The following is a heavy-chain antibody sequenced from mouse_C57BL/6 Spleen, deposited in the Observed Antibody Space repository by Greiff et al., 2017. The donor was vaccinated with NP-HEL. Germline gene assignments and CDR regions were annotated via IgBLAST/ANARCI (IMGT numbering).Heavy chain of an antibody. CDR3: PTVVADWYFDV. Sequence: QVQLQQSGAELVRPGASVTLSCKASGYTFTDYEMHWVKQTPVHGLEWIGAIDPETGGTAYNQKFKGKAILTADKSSSTAYMELRSLTSEDSAVYYCPTVVADWYFDVWGTGTTVTVSS. D-gene: IGHD1-1*01. CDR1: GYTFTDYE. CDR2: IDPETGGT. J-gene: IGHJ1*03. V-gene: IGHV1-15*01.